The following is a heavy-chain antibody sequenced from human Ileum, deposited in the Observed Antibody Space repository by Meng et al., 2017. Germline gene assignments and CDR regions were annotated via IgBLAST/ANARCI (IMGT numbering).Heavy chain of an antibody. D-gene: IGHD3-22*01. CDR1: GTW. V-gene: IGHV4-4*01. CDR3: ATSNDRDVYYLGY. Sequence: QGHVQEAGPRLVKPAGTLSLTCAVAGTWWSWVRQPPGKGLEWIGEIFQSGRTNYNPSLKSRVTISIDKSKSQISLQLSAVTAADTAVYSCATSNDRDVYYLGYWGQGTLVTVSS. CDR2: IFQSGRT. J-gene: IGHJ4*02.